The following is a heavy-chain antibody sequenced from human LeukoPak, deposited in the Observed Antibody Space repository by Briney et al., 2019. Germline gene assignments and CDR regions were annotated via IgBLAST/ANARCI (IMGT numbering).Heavy chain of an antibody. J-gene: IGHJ4*02. CDR1: GYTFTNYG. V-gene: IGHV1-18*01. D-gene: IGHD6-19*01. Sequence: ASVKVSCKASGYTFTNYGISWVRQAPGQGLEWMGWISAYNGNTNYAQKLQGRVTMTTDTSTSTAYMELRILRSDDTAVYYCARDRRAGPAVARNRNHEFDYWGQGTLVTVSS. CDR3: ARDRRAGPAVARNRNHEFDY. CDR2: ISAYNGNT.